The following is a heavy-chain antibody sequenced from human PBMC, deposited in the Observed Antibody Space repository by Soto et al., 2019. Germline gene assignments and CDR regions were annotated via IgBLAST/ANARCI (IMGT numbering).Heavy chain of an antibody. Sequence: SVKVSCKASGGTFSNYAISWVRQAPGQGLEWMGGIIPISGTANYAQKFQGRVTITAGESTSTAYMELSSLRSEDTAVYYCARSQGSSTSLEIYYYYYYGMDVWGQGTTVTVSS. CDR2: IIPISGTA. CDR3: ARSQGSSTSLEIYYYYYYGMDV. D-gene: IGHD2-2*01. CDR1: GGTFSNYA. J-gene: IGHJ6*02. V-gene: IGHV1-69*13.